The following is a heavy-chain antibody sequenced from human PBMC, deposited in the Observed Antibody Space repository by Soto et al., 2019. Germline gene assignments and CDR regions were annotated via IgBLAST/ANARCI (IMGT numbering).Heavy chain of an antibody. CDR1: GGTFSTYT. D-gene: IGHD4-4*01. J-gene: IGHJ5*02. V-gene: IGHV1-69*08. Sequence: QVQLVQSGAEVKKPGSSVKVSCKASGGTFSTYTITWVRQAPGQGLEWMGRIIPIIGIINYAQKFQGRVTIRGDXXXGXXYMEMTGLRSDDTAVYYCAGDPDSHYNDSHASSYPWGQGTLVTVSS. CDR2: IIPIIGII. CDR3: AGDPDSHYNDSHASSYP.